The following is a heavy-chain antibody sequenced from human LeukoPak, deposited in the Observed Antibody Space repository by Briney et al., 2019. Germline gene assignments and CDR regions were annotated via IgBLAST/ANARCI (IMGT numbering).Heavy chain of an antibody. CDR3: ARVHPHLGGYSYGLDY. D-gene: IGHD5-18*01. Sequence: GGSLRLSCAASGFTFSSYSMNWVRQAPGKGLEWVSYISGSSSYIYYADSVKGRFTISRDNAKNSLYLQMNSLRAEDTAVYYCARVHPHLGGYSYGLDYWGQGTLVTVSS. J-gene: IGHJ4*02. CDR2: ISGSSSYI. V-gene: IGHV3-21*01. CDR1: GFTFSSYS.